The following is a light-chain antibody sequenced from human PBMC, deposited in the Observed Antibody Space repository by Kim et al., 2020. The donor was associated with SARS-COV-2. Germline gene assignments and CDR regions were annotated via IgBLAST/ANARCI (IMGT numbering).Light chain of an antibody. CDR3: QQLNSYPRLT. CDR1: QGISSY. Sequence: SVGDRVTITCRASQGISSYLAWYQQKPGKAPKLLIYAASTLQSGVPSRFSGSGSGTEFTLTISSLQPEDFATYYCQQLNSYPRLTFGGGTKVEIK. J-gene: IGKJ4*01. V-gene: IGKV1-9*01. CDR2: AAS.